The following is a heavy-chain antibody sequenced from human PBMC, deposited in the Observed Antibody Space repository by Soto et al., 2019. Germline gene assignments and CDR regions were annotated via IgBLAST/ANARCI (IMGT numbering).Heavy chain of an antibody. CDR3: ARGVLYCTSTSCYGHYYYLDV. CDR1: GGYISSYY. D-gene: IGHD2-2*01. Sequence: SETLSLTCTVSGGYISSYYWSWIRQPPGKGLEWIGYIYYSGSTNYNPSLKSRVTISVDTSKNQFSLKLSSVTAADTAVYYCARGVLYCTSTSCYGHYYYLDVWGKGTTVTVSS. CDR2: IYYSGST. J-gene: IGHJ6*03. V-gene: IGHV4-59*01.